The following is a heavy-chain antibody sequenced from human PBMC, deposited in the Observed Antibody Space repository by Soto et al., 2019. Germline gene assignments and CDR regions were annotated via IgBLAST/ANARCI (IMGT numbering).Heavy chain of an antibody. Sequence: QVQLQQSGPGLVKPSQTLSLTCAISGDSVSSNSAAWNWIRQSPSRGLEWLGRTYYRSKWYNDSAVSVKSRITINPYTAKNQFSLQLNSVTPEDTAVYYCARSLIVLSPNSDWFDPWGQGTLVTVSS. CDR2: TYYRSKWYN. V-gene: IGHV6-1*01. CDR1: GDSVSSNSAA. CDR3: ARSLIVLSPNSDWFDP. D-gene: IGHD2-8*01. J-gene: IGHJ5*02.